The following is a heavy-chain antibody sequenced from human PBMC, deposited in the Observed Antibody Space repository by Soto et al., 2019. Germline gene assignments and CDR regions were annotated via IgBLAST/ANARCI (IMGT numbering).Heavy chain of an antibody. CDR2: ISSSGSTI. CDR3: ARGGIAAAGFLYWYFDL. V-gene: IGHV3-48*03. J-gene: IGHJ2*01. CDR1: GFTFSSYE. D-gene: IGHD6-13*01. Sequence: EVQLVESGGGLVQPGGSLRLSCAASGFTFSSYEMNWVRQAPGKGLEWVSYISSSGSTIYYADSVKGRFTISRDNAKNSLYLKMNSLRAEDTAVYYCARGGIAAAGFLYWYFDLWGRGTLVTVSS.